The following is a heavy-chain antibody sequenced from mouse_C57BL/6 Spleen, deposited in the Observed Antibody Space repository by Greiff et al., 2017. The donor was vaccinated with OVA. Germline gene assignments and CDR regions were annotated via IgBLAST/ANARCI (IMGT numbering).Heavy chain of an antibody. CDR3: ARSDGVYYGSSYEDWYFDV. Sequence: QVQLKQPGAELVKPGASVKMSCKASGYTFTSYWITWVKQRPGQGLEWIGDIYPGSGSTNYNEKFKSKATLTVDTSSSTAYMQLSSLTSEDSAVYYCARSDGVYYGSSYEDWYFDVWGTGTTVTVSS. CDR2: IYPGSGST. D-gene: IGHD1-1*01. V-gene: IGHV1-55*01. J-gene: IGHJ1*03. CDR1: GYTFTSYW.